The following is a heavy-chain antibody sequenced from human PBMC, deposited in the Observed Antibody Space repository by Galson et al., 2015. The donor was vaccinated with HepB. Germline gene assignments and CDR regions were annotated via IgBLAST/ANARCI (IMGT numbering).Heavy chain of an antibody. V-gene: IGHV4-61*02. J-gene: IGHJ4*02. CDR2: IYASGSS. CDR1: GDSISSGNYY. CDR3: ARDPYNSGSFFAF. Sequence: TLSLTCTVSGDSISSGNYYWSWIRQPAGKGLEWIGRIYASGSSGYNPSLRSRVTMSVDTSKNKFSLKLNSVTAADTAVYYCARDPYNSGSFFAFWGQGTLITVSP. D-gene: IGHD6-19*01.